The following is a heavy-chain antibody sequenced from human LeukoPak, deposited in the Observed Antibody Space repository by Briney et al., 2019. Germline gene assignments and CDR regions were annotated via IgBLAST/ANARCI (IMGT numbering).Heavy chain of an antibody. CDR2: ISSSGSTI. D-gene: IGHD3-10*01. V-gene: IGHV3-48*03. J-gene: IGHJ5*02. CDR1: GFTFSSYE. CDR3: ARDRGPGWFDP. Sequence: GGSLRLSCAASGFTFSSYEMNWVRQAPGKGLEWVSYISSSGSTIYYADSVKGRFTISRDNSKNTVYLHMNSLRPEDTAVYYCARDRGPGWFDPWGQGTLVTVSS.